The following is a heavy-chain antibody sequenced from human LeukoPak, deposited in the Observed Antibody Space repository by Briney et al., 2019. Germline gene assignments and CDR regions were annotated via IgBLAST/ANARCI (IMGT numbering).Heavy chain of an antibody. CDR3: ARGSRAANYYDSSGYYSS. Sequence: GASVKVSCKASGYTFTGYYMHWGRQAPGQRLKWLGWINPNSGGTNYAQKFQGRVTMTRDTSISTAYMELSRLRSDDTAVYYCARGSRAANYYDSSGYYSSWGQGTLVTVSS. CDR1: GYTFTGYY. J-gene: IGHJ4*02. D-gene: IGHD3-22*01. CDR2: INPNSGGT. V-gene: IGHV1-2*02.